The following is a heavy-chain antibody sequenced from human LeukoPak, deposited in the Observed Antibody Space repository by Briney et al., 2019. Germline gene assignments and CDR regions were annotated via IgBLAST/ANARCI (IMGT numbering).Heavy chain of an antibody. D-gene: IGHD3-10*01. Sequence: GGSLRLSCAASGFSFDTCAMSWVRQAPGKGLEWVSSISGDGANTYYADSVKGRFTISRDNSKNTLYLQMNSLRAEDTAVYYCARASGRWFDPWGQGTLVTVSS. CDR3: ARASGRWFDP. V-gene: IGHV3-23*01. CDR2: ISGDGANT. J-gene: IGHJ5*02. CDR1: GFSFDTCA.